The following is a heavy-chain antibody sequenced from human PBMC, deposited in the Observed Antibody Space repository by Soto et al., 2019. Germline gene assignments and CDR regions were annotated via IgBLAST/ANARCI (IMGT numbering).Heavy chain of an antibody. V-gene: IGHV3-23*01. CDR2: VSDNGGSRGGT. J-gene: IGHJ3*02. CDR1: GFIFNNSA. Sequence: GGSLRLSCKASGFIFNNSAMTWVRQAPGQGLQWVASVSDNGGSRGGTYYADSVKGRFTISRDNSKNTLYLQLDSLTGADTAVYYCARAKAVVIAALDIWGQGTMVTVSS. CDR3: ARAKAVVIAALDI. D-gene: IGHD2-21*01.